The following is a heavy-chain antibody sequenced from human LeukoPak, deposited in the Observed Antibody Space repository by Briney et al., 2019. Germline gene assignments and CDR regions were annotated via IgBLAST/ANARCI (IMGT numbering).Heavy chain of an antibody. V-gene: IGHV1-18*01. CDR1: GYTFTNYG. CDR3: ARESSGSLRPHGFDI. CDR2: ISPYNGDT. Sequence: ASVKVSCKASGYTFTNYGISWVRQAPGQGLEWMGWISPYNGDTNYAQNLQGRVTMTTDTSTSTAYMELRSLRSDDTAVYYCARESSGSLRPHGFDIWGQGTMVTVSS. J-gene: IGHJ3*02. D-gene: IGHD1-26*01.